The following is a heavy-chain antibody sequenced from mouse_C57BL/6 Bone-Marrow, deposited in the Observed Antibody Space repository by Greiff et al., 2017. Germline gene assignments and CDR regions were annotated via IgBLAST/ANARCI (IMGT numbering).Heavy chain of an antibody. Sequence: QVQLQQSGAELMKPGASVKLSCKATGYTFTGYWIDWVKQRPGHGLEWIGEIFPGSGSTNYNEKFKGKATFTADTSSNTAYMQLNSLTTEDSAIYDCAGDGCYRHFDYGGRGTTLTVSA. V-gene: IGHV1-9*01. CDR1: GYTFTGYW. CDR2: IFPGSGST. J-gene: IGHJ2*01. CDR3: AGDGCYRHFDY. D-gene: IGHD2-3*01.